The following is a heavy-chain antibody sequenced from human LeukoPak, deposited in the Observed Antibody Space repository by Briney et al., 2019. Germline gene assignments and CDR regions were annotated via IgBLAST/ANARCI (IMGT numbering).Heavy chain of an antibody. Sequence: SETLSLTCVVSGDSFSRYCWNWLRQPPGKGLEWIGYICNSGTSNHHPSLKSRVTISVDTSKNEVSLKLSSVTAADTAMYFCAKEGFDSRGDTFEIGGQGTMVIVSS. V-gene: IGHV4-59*01. D-gene: IGHD3-22*01. J-gene: IGHJ3*02. CDR2: ICNSGTS. CDR3: AKEGFDSRGDTFEI. CDR1: GDSFSRYC.